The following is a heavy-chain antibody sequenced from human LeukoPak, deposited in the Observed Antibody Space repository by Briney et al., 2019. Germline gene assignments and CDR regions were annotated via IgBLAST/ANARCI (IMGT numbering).Heavy chain of an antibody. Sequence: SETLSLTCAVYGGSFSAYYWSWIRQPPGKGLEWIGEINHSGSTNYNPSLKSRVTISVDTSKNQFSLKLSSVTAADTAVYNCARGKRIVVVSASERYFYYHGMDVWGQGTTVTVSS. CDR2: INHSGST. CDR3: ARGKRIVVVSASERYFYYHGMDV. J-gene: IGHJ6*02. D-gene: IGHD2-2*01. V-gene: IGHV4-34*01. CDR1: GGSFSAYY.